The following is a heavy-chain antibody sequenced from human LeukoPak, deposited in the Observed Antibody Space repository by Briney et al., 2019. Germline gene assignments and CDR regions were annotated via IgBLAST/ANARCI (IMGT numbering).Heavy chain of an antibody. V-gene: IGHV3-7*01. CDR2: IKQEGSEK. J-gene: IGHJ4*02. CDR1: GFTFSNYW. Sequence: PGGSLRLSCAVSGFTFSNYWMSWVRQAPGKGLECVATIKQEGSEKYYVDSVKGRFTISRDNAKNSLYLQMDGLRAEDTAVYYCARDRNTDFWSGYYTNYFDYWGQGTLVTVSS. D-gene: IGHD3-3*01. CDR3: ARDRNTDFWSGYYTNYFDY.